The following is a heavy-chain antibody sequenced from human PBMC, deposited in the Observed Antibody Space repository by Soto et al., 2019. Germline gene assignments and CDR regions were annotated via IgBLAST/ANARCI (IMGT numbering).Heavy chain of an antibody. J-gene: IGHJ4*02. CDR1: GFTFRSYW. CDR2: TSEDGGRT. Sequence: EVHLVESGGGLVQSGESLRLSCAASGFTFRSYWMHWVRQAPGKGLVWVARTSEDGGRTDYADSVQGRFTISRDNANNALYLQMNSLRAEDTAIYFCSRDVCGQDDSWGQGTLVTVSS. V-gene: IGHV3-74*01. CDR3: SRDVCGQDDS. D-gene: IGHD2-8*01.